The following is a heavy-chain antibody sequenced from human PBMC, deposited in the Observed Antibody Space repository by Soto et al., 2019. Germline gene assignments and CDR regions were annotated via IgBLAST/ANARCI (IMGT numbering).Heavy chain of an antibody. D-gene: IGHD3-9*01. CDR2: IDPGNGNT. CDR3: ARSETGYSRFDY. Sequence: QVQLVQSGAEVKNPGASVKVSCRASGYTFTGNAIHWIRQAPGQRLEWIGKIDPGNGNTKYSQNFQGRVTITRDTSARAAFLELNTLGSEDTSIYYCARSETGYSRFDYWGQGTLVTVSS. CDR1: GYTFTGNA. V-gene: IGHV1-3*01. J-gene: IGHJ4*02.